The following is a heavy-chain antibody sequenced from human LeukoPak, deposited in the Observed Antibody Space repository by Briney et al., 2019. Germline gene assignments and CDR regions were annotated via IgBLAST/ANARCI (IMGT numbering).Heavy chain of an antibody. J-gene: IGHJ6*02. CDR1: GFTFSSYW. CDR2: INSDGSST. Sequence: PGGSLRLSCAASGFTFSSYWMHWVRQAPGKGLVWVSRINSDGSSTSYADSVKGRFTISRDNAKNTLYLQMNSLRAEDTAVYYCARKDGAYCGGDCPGMDVWGQGTTVTVSS. CDR3: ARKDGAYCGGDCPGMDV. D-gene: IGHD2-21*02. V-gene: IGHV3-74*01.